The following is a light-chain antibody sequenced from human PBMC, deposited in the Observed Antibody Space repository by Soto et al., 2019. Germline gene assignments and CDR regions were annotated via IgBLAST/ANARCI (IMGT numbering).Light chain of an antibody. J-gene: IGLJ2*01. CDR3: ETWDSKTRV. CDR1: SGHNNYI. CDR2: LESGGSY. V-gene: IGLV4-60*02. Sequence: QSVLTQSPSASASLGSSVKLTCTLSSGHNNYIIAWHQQQSGKAPRFLMKLESGGSYNKESGIPDRFSGSSSGADRYLTISNLQFEDEADYYCETWDSKTRVFGGGTKLTVL.